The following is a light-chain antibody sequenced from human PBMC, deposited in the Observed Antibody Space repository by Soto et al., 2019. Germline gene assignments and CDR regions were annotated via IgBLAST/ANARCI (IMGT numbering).Light chain of an antibody. Sequence: DIQMTQSPSTLSASVGDRVTITCRASQSISSWLAWYQQKPGKAPKLLIYDASSLESGVPSRFSGSGSGTECTLTISSLQPDDFATYYCQQYNSSPRTFGQGTKVEIK. CDR3: QQYNSSPRT. V-gene: IGKV1-5*01. CDR1: QSISSW. J-gene: IGKJ1*01. CDR2: DAS.